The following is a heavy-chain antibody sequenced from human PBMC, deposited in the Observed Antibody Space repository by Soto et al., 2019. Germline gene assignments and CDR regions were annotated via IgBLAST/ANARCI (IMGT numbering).Heavy chain of an antibody. D-gene: IGHD2-15*01. V-gene: IGHV1-18*01. CDR3: AIGCSGGSCYSEDWFDP. J-gene: IGHJ5*02. CDR2: ISAYNGNT. Sequence: ASVKVSCKAAGYTFSRYGMRWLRQENGKGLEWMGWISAYNGNTNYAQKLPGRVTMTTDTSTSTAYMELRSLRSDDTAVYFCAIGCSGGSCYSEDWFDPWGQGTLVTVSS. CDR1: GYTFSRYG.